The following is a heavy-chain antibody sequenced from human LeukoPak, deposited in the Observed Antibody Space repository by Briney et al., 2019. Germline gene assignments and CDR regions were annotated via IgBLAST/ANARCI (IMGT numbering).Heavy chain of an antibody. CDR1: GFTFSSYA. J-gene: IGHJ4*02. CDR2: ISGSGGST. V-gene: IGHV3-23*01. D-gene: IGHD4-17*01. Sequence: PGGSLRLSCAASGFTFSSYAMSWVRQAPGKGLEWVSAISGSGGSTYYADSVKGRFTISRDNSKNTLYLQMNSLRAEDTAVYYCAKTGAYDYGDYARTAAMDWGQGTLVTVSS. CDR3: AKTGAYDYGDYARTAAMD.